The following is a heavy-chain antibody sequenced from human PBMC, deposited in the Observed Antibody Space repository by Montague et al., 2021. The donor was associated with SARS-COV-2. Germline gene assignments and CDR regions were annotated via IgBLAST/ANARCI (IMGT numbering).Heavy chain of an antibody. J-gene: IGHJ6*02. D-gene: IGHD3-22*01. CDR3: ARGTITMIVVVITPYYYYALDV. Sequence: SETLSLTCAVYGGSFSGYYWSWIRQPPGKGLEWIGEINHSGSTNCNPSLKSRVTISVDTSKNQFSLKLSSVTAADTAVYYCARGTITMIVVVITPYYYYALDVWGQGTTVTVSS. CDR2: INHSGST. CDR1: GGSFSGYY. V-gene: IGHV4-34*01.